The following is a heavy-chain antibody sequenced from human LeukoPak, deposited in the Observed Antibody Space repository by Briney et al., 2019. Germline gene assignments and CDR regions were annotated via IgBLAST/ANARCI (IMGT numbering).Heavy chain of an antibody. CDR3: AKEGIAAPLYYFDY. Sequence: GGSLRLSCAASGFTFRTYAMSWVRLAPGKGLEWVSTVTGSGGSSYYADSVKGRFSISRDNSKNTLFLQMNSLRAEDTAVYYCAKEGIAAPLYYFDYWGQGNLVTVSS. J-gene: IGHJ4*02. CDR2: VTGSGGSS. CDR1: GFTFRTYA. D-gene: IGHD6-13*01. V-gene: IGHV3-23*01.